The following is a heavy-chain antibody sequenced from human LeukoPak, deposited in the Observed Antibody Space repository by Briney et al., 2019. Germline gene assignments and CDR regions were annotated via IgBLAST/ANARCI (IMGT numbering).Heavy chain of an antibody. D-gene: IGHD2-2*01. CDR1: GYTFTSYG. CDR2: ISAYNGNT. Sequence: GASVRVSFKASGYTFTSYGISWVRQAPGQGLEWMGWISAYNGNTNYAQKLQGRVTMTTDTSTSTAYMELRSLRSDDTAVYYCARDHSCSSTSCYPFDYWGQGTLVTVSS. J-gene: IGHJ4*02. CDR3: ARDHSCSSTSCYPFDY. V-gene: IGHV1-18*04.